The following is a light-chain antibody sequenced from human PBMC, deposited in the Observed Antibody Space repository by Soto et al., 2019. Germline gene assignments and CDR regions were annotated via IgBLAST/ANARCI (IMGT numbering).Light chain of an antibody. CDR1: QSVTSY. CDR3: QQNKDWPGT. V-gene: IGKV3-15*01. J-gene: IGKJ1*01. Sequence: EIVMTQSPATLSVSPGERATLSCSASQSVTSYLAWFQRKPGQAPRLLIYDASTRATGIPVRFSGSGSGTEFTLTISSLQSEDFGVYYCQQNKDWPGTFGQGTKV. CDR2: DAS.